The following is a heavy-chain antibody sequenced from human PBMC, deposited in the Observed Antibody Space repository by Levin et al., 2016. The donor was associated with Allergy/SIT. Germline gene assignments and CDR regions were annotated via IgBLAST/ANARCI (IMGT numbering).Heavy chain of an antibody. CDR2: IYYSGST. CDR3: ARERGKVDY. V-gene: IGHV4-30-4*01. Sequence: WIRQPPGKGLEWIGYIYYSGSTYYNPSLKSRVTISVDTSKNQFSLKLSSVTAADTAVYYCARERGKVDYWGQGTLVTVSS. D-gene: IGHD1-14*01. J-gene: IGHJ4*02.